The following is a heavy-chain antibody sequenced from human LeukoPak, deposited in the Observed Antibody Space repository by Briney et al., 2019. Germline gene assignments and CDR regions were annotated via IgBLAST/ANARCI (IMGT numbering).Heavy chain of an antibody. Sequence: GGSLRLSCAASGFTFDDYAMQWVRQAPGKGLEGVPGISWNSGSIGYADYVKGRFTMSRDKAKTSLYLQMHSLRAEDTALYYCAKAPPFLYGSGWYYFDYWGQGTLVTVFS. D-gene: IGHD6-19*01. J-gene: IGHJ4*02. V-gene: IGHV3-9*01. CDR2: ISWNSGSI. CDR1: GFTFDDYA. CDR3: AKAPPFLYGSGWYYFDY.